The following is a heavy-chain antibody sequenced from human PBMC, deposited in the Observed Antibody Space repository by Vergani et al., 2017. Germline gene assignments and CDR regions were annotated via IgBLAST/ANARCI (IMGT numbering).Heavy chain of an antibody. V-gene: IGHV3-21*06. CDR3: VRGTKDTRAYYGLDV. J-gene: IGHJ6*02. CDR1: GFKFNEYI. CDR2: ISGSERYI. Sequence: EGQLVESGGGLAKPGGSLRLSCAASGFKFNEYIMNWVRQAPGKGLEWVSSISGSERYIFYAASLKGRVTISRNNAENSLDLQLSNLRVDDTGVYYCVRGTKDTRAYYGLDVWGQGTTVTVSS. D-gene: IGHD2-15*01.